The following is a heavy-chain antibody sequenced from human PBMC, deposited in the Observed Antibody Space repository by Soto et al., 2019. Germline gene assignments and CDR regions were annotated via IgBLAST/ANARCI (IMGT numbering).Heavy chain of an antibody. V-gene: IGHV4-4*02. CDR2: IYHSGST. J-gene: IGHJ6*02. CDR1: GGSISSSNW. CDR3: AGDGAHYQLRESGDYYYYGMDV. D-gene: IGHD2-2*01. Sequence: SETLSLTCAVSGGSISSSNWWSWVRQPPGKGLEWIGEIYHSGSTNYNPSLKSRVTISVDKSKNQFSLKLSSVTAADTAVYYCAGDGAHYQLRESGDYYYYGMDVWGQGTTVTVSS.